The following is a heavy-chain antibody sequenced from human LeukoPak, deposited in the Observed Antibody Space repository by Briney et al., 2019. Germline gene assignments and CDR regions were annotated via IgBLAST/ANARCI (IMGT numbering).Heavy chain of an antibody. CDR2: IYYSGST. Sequence: PSETLSLTCTVSGGSISSYFWTWIRQPPGKGLEWIGYIYYSGSTNYNPSLKSRVTISVATSKNQFSLKLSSVTAADTAVYYCARDLPVGRYSSSWYGMDVWSQGTTVTVSS. CDR1: GGSISSYF. J-gene: IGHJ6*02. D-gene: IGHD6-13*01. V-gene: IGHV4-59*01. CDR3: ARDLPVGRYSSSWYGMDV.